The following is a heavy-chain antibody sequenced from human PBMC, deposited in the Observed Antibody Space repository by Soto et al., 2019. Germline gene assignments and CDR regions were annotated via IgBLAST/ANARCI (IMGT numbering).Heavy chain of an antibody. V-gene: IGHV3-30-3*01. CDR3: ARDDYDFWSGYYGLYYYYGMDV. D-gene: IGHD3-3*01. Sequence: GESLRLSCAASGFTFSSYAMHWVRQAPGKGLEWVAVISYDGSNKYYADSVKGRFTISRDNSKNTLYLQMNSLRAEDTAVYYCARDDYDFWSGYYGLYYYYGMDVWGQGTTVTVSS. CDR1: GFTFSSYA. CDR2: ISYDGSNK. J-gene: IGHJ6*02.